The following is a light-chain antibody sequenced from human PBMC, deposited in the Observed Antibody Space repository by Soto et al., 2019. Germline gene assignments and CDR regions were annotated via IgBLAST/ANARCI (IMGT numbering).Light chain of an antibody. CDR3: QKYNSAPRT. J-gene: IGKJ1*01. CDR1: EGISNY. V-gene: IGKV1-27*01. Sequence: DIQRTQSPSSLSAAVGDRVTITCRASEGISNYLAWYQQKPGKVPKLLIYAASTLQSGVPSRFSGSGSGTDFALTISSLQPEDVATYYCQKYNSAPRTFGQGTKVDI. CDR2: AAS.